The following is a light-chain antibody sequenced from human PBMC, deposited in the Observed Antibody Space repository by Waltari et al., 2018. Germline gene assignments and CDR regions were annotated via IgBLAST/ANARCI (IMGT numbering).Light chain of an antibody. CDR1: DGPVTSGHY. V-gene: IGLV7-46*01. CDR2: HTT. CDR3: WLYYSGIRV. J-gene: IGLJ2*01. Sequence: QPVVTQEPSLTVSPGGTVTLTCASSDGPVTSGHYPHWIQQKPGQAPKTAIYHTTSRHSWTPARFSGSLVGGKAALTISGAQSEDEAEYYCWLYYSGIRVFGGGTRLTVL.